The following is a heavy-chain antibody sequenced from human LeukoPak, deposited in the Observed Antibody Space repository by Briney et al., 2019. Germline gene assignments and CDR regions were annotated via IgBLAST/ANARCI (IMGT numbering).Heavy chain of an antibody. D-gene: IGHD5-24*01. CDR2: ISSSGGST. CDR3: AKEGRRDGYNSPFDY. Sequence: GGSLRLSCAASGFTFSSYAMSWVRQAPGKGLEWVSAISSSGGSTYYADSVKGRFTISRDNSKNTLYLQMNSLRAEDTAVYYRAKEGRRDGYNSPFDYWGQGTLVTVSS. J-gene: IGHJ4*02. V-gene: IGHV3-23*01. CDR1: GFTFSSYA.